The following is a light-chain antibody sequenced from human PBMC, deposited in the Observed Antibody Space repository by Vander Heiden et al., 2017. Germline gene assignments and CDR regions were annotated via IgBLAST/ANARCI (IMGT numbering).Light chain of an antibody. CDR3: QAWDTSTAWKV. J-gene: IGLJ2*01. CDR2: QDN. CDR1: KLGDKY. Sequence: SSELTQPPSVSVSPGQTASITCSGDKLGDKYACWYQRKPGQSPLLVIYQDNKRPSGIPERFSGSNSGNTATLTISGTQAMDEADYYCQAWDTSTAWKVFGGGTKLTVL. V-gene: IGLV3-1*01.